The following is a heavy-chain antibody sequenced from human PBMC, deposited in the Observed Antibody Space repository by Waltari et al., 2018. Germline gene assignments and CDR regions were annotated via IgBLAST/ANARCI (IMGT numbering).Heavy chain of an antibody. J-gene: IGHJ3*02. CDR2: INPNSGGT. CDR3: ARASIAVAGTGAFDI. V-gene: IGHV1-2*04. D-gene: IGHD6-19*01. Sequence: QVQLVQSGAEVKKPGASVKVSCKASGYTFTGYSMHWVRQAPGQGLEWMGWINPNSGGTNYAQKFQGWVTMTRDTSISTAYMELSRLRSDDTAVYYCARASIAVAGTGAFDIWGQGTMVTVSS. CDR1: GYTFTGYS.